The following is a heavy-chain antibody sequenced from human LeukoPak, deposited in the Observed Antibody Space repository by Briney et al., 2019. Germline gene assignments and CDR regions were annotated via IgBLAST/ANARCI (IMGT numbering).Heavy chain of an antibody. CDR3: ARIWRYCSGGSCYGTIDY. D-gene: IGHD2-15*01. J-gene: IGHJ4*02. CDR1: GYTFTSYG. V-gene: IGHV1-18*01. CDR2: ISAYNGNT. Sequence: ASVEVSCKASGYTFTSYGISWVRQAPGQGLEWMGWISAYNGNTNYAQKLQGRVTMTTDTSTSTAYMELRSLRSDDTAVYYCARIWRYCSGGSCYGTIDYWGQGTLVTVSS.